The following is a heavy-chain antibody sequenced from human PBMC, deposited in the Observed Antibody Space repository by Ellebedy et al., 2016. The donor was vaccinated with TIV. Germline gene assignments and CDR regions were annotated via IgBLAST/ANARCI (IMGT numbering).Heavy chain of an antibody. CDR3: ARDRGGVGATNGFDY. Sequence: AASVKVSCKASGYTFTSYGISWVRQAPGQGLEWMGWISAYNGNTNYAQKLQGRVTMTTDTSTSTAYMELRSLRSDDTAVYYCARDRGGVGATNGFDYWGQGALVTVSS. V-gene: IGHV1-18*01. CDR2: ISAYNGNT. D-gene: IGHD1-26*01. J-gene: IGHJ4*02. CDR1: GYTFTSYG.